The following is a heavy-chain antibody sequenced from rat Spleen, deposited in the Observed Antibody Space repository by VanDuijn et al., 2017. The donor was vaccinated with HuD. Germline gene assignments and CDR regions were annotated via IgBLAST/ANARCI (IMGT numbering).Heavy chain of an antibody. V-gene: IGHV2-34*01. J-gene: IGHJ2*01. D-gene: IGHD1-2*01. CDR2: MWYDGDT. CDR3: ARSDYSSPYYFDY. CDR1: GFSLTSYS. Sequence: QVQLKESGPGLVQPSETLSLTCTVSGFSLTSYSVSWVRQPSGKGPEWMGRMWYDGDTAYNSALKSRLSISRDTSKNQVFLKMNNLQTEDTAMYFCARSDYSSPYYFDYWGQGVMVSVSS.